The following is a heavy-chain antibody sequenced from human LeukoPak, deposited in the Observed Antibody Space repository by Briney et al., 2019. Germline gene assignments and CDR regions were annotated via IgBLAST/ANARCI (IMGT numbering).Heavy chain of an antibody. V-gene: IGHV4-59*08. D-gene: IGHD3-10*01. Sequence: SETLSLTCTVSGGSISSYYWSWIRQPPGKGLEWIGYIYYSGSTNYNPSLKSRVTISVDTSKNQFSLKLSSVTAAATAVYYCARKSPSGAFDIWGQGTMVTVSS. CDR3: ARKSPSGAFDI. CDR2: IYYSGST. J-gene: IGHJ3*02. CDR1: GGSISSYY.